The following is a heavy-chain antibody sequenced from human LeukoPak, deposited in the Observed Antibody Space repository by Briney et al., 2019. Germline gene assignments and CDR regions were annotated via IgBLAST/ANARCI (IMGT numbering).Heavy chain of an antibody. CDR3: ARVGGVTPFFYFDF. J-gene: IGHJ4*02. CDR1: GFTFSSSA. CDR2: ISYDGSTK. V-gene: IGHV3-30*04. D-gene: IGHD1-26*01. Sequence: PGRSLRLSCAASGFTFSSSAMHWVRQAPGKGLEWVAFISYDGSTKYYADSVKGRFTISRDNSKNTLYLQMNSLRVEDTAVYYCARVGGVTPFFYFDFWGQGTLVTVSS.